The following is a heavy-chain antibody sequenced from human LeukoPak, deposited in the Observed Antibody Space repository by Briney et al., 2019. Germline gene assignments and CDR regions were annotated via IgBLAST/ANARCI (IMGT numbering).Heavy chain of an antibody. CDR2: IYSGGST. J-gene: IGHJ3*02. CDR3: ARVIVSGYYDAFDM. Sequence: LPGGSLRLSCAASGFTVSSNYMSWVRQAPGKGLEWVSIIYSGGSTYYADSVKGRFTISRDNSKNTLWLQMNSLRAEDTAVYHCARVIVSGYYDAFDMWGQGTMVTVSS. CDR1: GFTVSSNY. D-gene: IGHD3-3*01. V-gene: IGHV3-53*01.